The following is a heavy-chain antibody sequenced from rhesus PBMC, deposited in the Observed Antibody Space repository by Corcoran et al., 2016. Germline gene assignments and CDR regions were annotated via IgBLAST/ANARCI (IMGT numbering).Heavy chain of an antibody. Sequence: QVQLQESGPGLVKPSETLSLTCAVSGGSISSGYYYWSWIRHPPGKGLEWIGYITYSGRTSYNPSLKGRVTISRYTSKNQFSLKLSSVTAADTAVDYCARVDSGYSIDFDYWGQGVLVTVSS. CDR1: GGSISSGYYY. J-gene: IGHJ4*01. D-gene: IGHD5-24*01. V-gene: IGHV4-122*02. CDR3: ARVDSGYSIDFDY. CDR2: ITYSGRT.